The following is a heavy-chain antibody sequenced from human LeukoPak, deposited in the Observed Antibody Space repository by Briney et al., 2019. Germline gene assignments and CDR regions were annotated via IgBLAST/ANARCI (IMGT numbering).Heavy chain of an antibody. Sequence: PSETLSLTCAVYGGSFSGNYWTWLRQPPGVGLECIGEINHSGSTNYNPSLKSRVTISVDTSKNQFSLKLSSVTAADTAVYYCARGNLRGWQQLAGTTFDYWGQGTLVTVSS. CDR1: GGSFSGNY. CDR2: INHSGST. J-gene: IGHJ4*02. CDR3: ARGNLRGWQQLAGTTFDY. V-gene: IGHV4-34*01. D-gene: IGHD6-13*01.